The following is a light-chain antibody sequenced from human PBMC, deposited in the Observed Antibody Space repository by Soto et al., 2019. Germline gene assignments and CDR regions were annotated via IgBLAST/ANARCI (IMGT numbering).Light chain of an antibody. CDR1: QSVSSSH. CDR3: QQYGTSPAT. V-gene: IGKV3-20*01. J-gene: IGKJ1*01. Sequence: EIVLTQSPGTLSLSPGERATLSCRASQSVSSSHLAWYQQKPGQPPRLFIYGASNRATGIPDRFRASGSGTDFTLIITSLEPEDYAVYYCQQYGTSPATFGQGSKVDIK. CDR2: GAS.